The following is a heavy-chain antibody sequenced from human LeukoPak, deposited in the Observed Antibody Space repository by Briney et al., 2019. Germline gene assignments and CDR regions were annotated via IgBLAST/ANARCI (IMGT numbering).Heavy chain of an antibody. J-gene: IGHJ4*02. V-gene: IGHV3-30*18. CDR2: ISYDGSNK. D-gene: IGHD3-22*01. CDR3: AKELYDSSPDY. CDR1: GFTFSSYG. Sequence: GGSLRLSCAASGFTFSSYGMHWVRQAPGKGLEGVAVISYDGSNKYYADSVKGRFTISRDNSKNTLYLQMNSLRAEGTAVYYCAKELYDSSPDYWGQGTLVTVSS.